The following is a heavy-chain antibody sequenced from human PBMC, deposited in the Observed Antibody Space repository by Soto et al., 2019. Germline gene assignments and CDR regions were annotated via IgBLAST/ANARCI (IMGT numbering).Heavy chain of an antibody. CDR1: GYSFTSYW. CDR3: ARRDFWSGYYTNGMDV. V-gene: IGHV5-10-1*01. D-gene: IGHD3-3*01. Sequence: HVESVTISCQVSGYSFTSYWIIWVVQMPGKGLEWMGRIDPSDSYTNYSPSFQGHVTISADKSISTAYLQWSSLKASDTAMYYCARRDFWSGYYTNGMDVWGQGTTVTVSS. J-gene: IGHJ6*01. CDR2: IDPSDSYT.